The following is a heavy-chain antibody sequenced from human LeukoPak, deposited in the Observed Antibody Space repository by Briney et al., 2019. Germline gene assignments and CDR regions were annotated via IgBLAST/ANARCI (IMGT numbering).Heavy chain of an antibody. CDR1: GGSFSSYY. V-gene: IGHV4-34*01. J-gene: IGHJ4*02. CDR3: ARDLPMLFGMLCFCDY. D-gene: IGHD3-16*01. Sequence: SETLSLTCAVYGGSFSSYYCSWIRQPPGKGLELIGEIYNSGSTNYNPSLKSRVTISVDTSKNQFSLKLSSVTAADTAVYYCARDLPMLFGMLCFCDYCGQRTLVPVS. CDR2: IYNSGST.